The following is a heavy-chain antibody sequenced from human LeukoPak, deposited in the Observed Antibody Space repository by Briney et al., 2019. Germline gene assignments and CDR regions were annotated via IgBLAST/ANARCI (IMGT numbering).Heavy chain of an antibody. J-gene: IGHJ4*02. CDR1: GGSFSGYY. CDR2: INHSGST. Sequence: SDTLSLTCAVSGGSFSGYYWSWIRQPPGKGLEWIGEINHSGSTNYNPSLKSRVTISVDTSKNQFSLKLSSVTAADTAVYYCARLWFGELLSSDYWGQGTLVTVSS. V-gene: IGHV4-34*01. D-gene: IGHD3-10*01. CDR3: ARLWFGELLSSDY.